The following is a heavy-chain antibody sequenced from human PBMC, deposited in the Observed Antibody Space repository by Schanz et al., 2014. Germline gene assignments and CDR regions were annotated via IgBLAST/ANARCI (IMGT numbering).Heavy chain of an antibody. D-gene: IGHD2-21*02. CDR1: GFTFSSYA. CDR3: VRERTNYGGNSYFCDH. Sequence: EVQLLESGGGLVQPGGSLRLSCAASGFTFSSYAMSWVRQAPGKGLEWVSAISGSGGSTYYADSVKGRFTISRDNSKNTLYLQMNGLRVEDTAVYYCVRERTNYGGNSYFCDHWGQGTLVTVSS. V-gene: IGHV3-23*01. J-gene: IGHJ4*02. CDR2: ISGSGGST.